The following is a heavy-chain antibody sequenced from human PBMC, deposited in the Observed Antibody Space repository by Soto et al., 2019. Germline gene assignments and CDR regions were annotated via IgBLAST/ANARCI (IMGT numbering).Heavy chain of an antibody. J-gene: IGHJ5*02. Sequence: SETLSLTCTVSGGSISSYYWSWIRQPPGKGLEWIGYIYYSGSTNYNPSLKSRVTISVDTSKNQFSLKLSSVTAADTAVYYCARTQWSHGGRLDPWGQGTLVTFSS. CDR2: IYYSGST. CDR1: GGSISSYY. V-gene: IGHV4-59*08. D-gene: IGHD2-15*01. CDR3: ARTQWSHGGRLDP.